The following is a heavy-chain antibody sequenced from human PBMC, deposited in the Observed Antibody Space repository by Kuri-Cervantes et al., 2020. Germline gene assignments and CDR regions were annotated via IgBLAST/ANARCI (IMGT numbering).Heavy chain of an antibody. Sequence: SGPTLVKPTQNLTLTCTFSGFSLSTSGMRVSWIRQPPGKALEWLAHILSNDEKSYSTSLESRLTISKDTSKSQVVLTMTNMDPVDTATYYCARIDFGGGSYYDYWGQGTLVTVSS. CDR3: ARIDFGGGSYYDY. CDR2: ILSNDEK. J-gene: IGHJ4*02. D-gene: IGHD1-26*01. V-gene: IGHV2-26*01. CDR1: GFSLSTSGMR.